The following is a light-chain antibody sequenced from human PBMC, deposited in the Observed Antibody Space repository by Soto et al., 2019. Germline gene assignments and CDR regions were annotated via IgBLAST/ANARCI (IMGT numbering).Light chain of an antibody. Sequence: IVLSHSPATLSLSPGERATLSCRASQSVSSSYLAWFQQKPGQAPRLLIYGASNRATGIPDRFSGSGSGTDFTLTISRLEPEDFAVYYCQQYGSSGRFGQGTKVDI. CDR2: GAS. CDR1: QSVSSSY. CDR3: QQYGSSGR. J-gene: IGKJ1*01. V-gene: IGKV3-20*01.